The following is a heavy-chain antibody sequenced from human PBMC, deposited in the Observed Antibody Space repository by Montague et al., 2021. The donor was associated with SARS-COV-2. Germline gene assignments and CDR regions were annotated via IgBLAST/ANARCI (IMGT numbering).Heavy chain of an antibody. CDR1: GGSISTYY. D-gene: IGHD5-24*01. J-gene: IGHJ2*01. Sequence: SETLSLTCTVSGGSISTYYWSWIRQPPGKGLEWIGYINYSGSTNYSPSLKSRVTISVDTSKNQFSLKLSSVTAADTAVYYCARDGYNAHQNYWYFDLWGR. CDR2: INYSGST. V-gene: IGHV4-59*12. CDR3: ARDGYNAHQNYWYFDL.